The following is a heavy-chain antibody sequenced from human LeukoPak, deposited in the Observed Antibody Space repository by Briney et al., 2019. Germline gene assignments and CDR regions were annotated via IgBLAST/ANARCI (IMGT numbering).Heavy chain of an antibody. Sequence: GGSLRLSCAASGFTFSSYWMNWVRQAPGKGLEWVAVIWYDGSNKYYADSVKGRFTISRDNSKNTLYLQLNSLRAEDTAVYYCARDQSGYLDYWGQGTLVTVSS. CDR2: IWYDGSNK. D-gene: IGHD3-3*01. CDR1: GFTFSSYW. CDR3: ARDQSGYLDY. V-gene: IGHV3-33*08. J-gene: IGHJ4*02.